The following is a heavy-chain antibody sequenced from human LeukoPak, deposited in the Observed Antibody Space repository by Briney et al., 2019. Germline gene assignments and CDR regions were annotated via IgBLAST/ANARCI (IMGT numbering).Heavy chain of an antibody. CDR2: ISSSGSTI. CDR1: GFTFSDYY. J-gene: IGHJ6*03. CDR3: ARDFPYSSSWAPTMDV. D-gene: IGHD6-13*01. V-gene: IGHV3-11*01. Sequence: GGSLRLSCAASGFTFSDYYMSWIRQAPGKGLGWVSYISSSGSTIYYADSVKGRFTISRDNAKNSLYLQMNSLRAEDTAVYYCARDFPYSSSWAPTMDVWGKGTTVTVSS.